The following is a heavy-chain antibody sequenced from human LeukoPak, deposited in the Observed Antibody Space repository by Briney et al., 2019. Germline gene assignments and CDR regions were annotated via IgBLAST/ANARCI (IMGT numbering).Heavy chain of an antibody. CDR1: GFNFRSYE. V-gene: IGHV3-48*03. J-gene: IGHJ5*02. CDR3: ARVLHSAYDWNWFDP. CDR2: ISSSGSASTI. Sequence: GGSLRLSCAASGFNFRSYEMNWVRQAPGKGLEWVSYISSSGSASTIYYADSVKGRFTISRDNAKNSLYLQMNNLRAEDTALYYCARVLHSAYDWNWFDPWGQGTLVTVSS. D-gene: IGHD5-12*01.